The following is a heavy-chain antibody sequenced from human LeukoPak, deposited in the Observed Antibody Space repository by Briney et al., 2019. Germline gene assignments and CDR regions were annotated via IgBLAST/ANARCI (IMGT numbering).Heavy chain of an antibody. CDR3: ARDATYCSGGSCSNFDY. D-gene: IGHD2-15*01. V-gene: IGHV3-33*08. CDR2: IWYDGSNQ. CDR1: GFTFSSYW. J-gene: IGHJ4*01. Sequence: GGSLRLSCAASGFTFSSYWMHWVRQAPGKGLEWVAVIWYDGSNQYYADSVKVRFTISRDNSKNTLYLQMNSLRAEDTAVYYCARDATYCSGGSCSNFDYWGHGTLVTVSS.